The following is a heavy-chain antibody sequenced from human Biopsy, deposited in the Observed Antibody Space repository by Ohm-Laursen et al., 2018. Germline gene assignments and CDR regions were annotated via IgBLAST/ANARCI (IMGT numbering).Heavy chain of an antibody. CDR2: VYYSGST. V-gene: IGHV4-34*01. CDR3: GRREVVITHDAFDT. Sequence: SQTLSLTCAVYGESFSGYYWTWIRQPPGKGLEWIGDVYYSGSTNRNPSLKSRVTILVDTSKNQFSLKLNSVTAADTAVYYCGRREVVITHDAFDTWGQGTMVTVS. CDR1: GESFSGYY. J-gene: IGHJ3*02. D-gene: IGHD3-22*01.